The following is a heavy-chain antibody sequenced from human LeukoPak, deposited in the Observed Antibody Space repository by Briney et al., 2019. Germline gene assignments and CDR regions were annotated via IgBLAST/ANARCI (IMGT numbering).Heavy chain of an antibody. CDR1: GYAFTTYC. CDR3: ARGMGVATQY. CDR2: IDTNTGKP. Sequence: ASVKVSCKASGYAFTTYCINWVRQAPGQGLEWMGWIDTNTGKPAYAQGFTGRFAFSLDTSVSTAYLQISSLKAEDTAVYYCARGMGVATQYWGQGTLVTVSS. J-gene: IGHJ4*02. V-gene: IGHV7-4-1*02. D-gene: IGHD5-12*01.